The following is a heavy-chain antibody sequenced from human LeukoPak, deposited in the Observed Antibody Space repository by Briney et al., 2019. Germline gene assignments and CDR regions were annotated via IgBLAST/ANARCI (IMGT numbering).Heavy chain of an antibody. V-gene: IGHV1-18*01. CDR3: ARCGQLVPASYYYYMDV. CDR2: ISAYNGNT. CDR1: GYTFTSYG. Sequence: ASVKVSCTASGYTFTSYGISWVRQAPGQGLEWMGWISAYNGNTNYAQKLQGRVTMTTDTSTSTAYMELRSLRSDDTAVYYCARCGQLVPASYYYYMDVWGKGTTVTVSS. J-gene: IGHJ6*03. D-gene: IGHD6-6*01.